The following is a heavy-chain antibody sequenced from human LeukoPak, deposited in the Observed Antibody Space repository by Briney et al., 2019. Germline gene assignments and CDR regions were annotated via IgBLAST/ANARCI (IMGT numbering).Heavy chain of an antibody. CDR2: ISGSGGST. CDR1: GFTFSSYA. J-gene: IGHJ5*02. Sequence: PGGSLRLSCAASGFTFSSYAMSWVRQAPGKGLEWVSAISGSGGSTYYADSVKGRFTISRDNSKNTLYLQMNSLRAEDTAVYYCAKANKWLVPSNWFDPWGQGTLVTVPS. D-gene: IGHD6-19*01. V-gene: IGHV3-23*01. CDR3: AKANKWLVPSNWFDP.